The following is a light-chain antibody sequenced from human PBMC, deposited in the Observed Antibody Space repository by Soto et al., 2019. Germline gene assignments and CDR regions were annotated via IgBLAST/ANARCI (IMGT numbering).Light chain of an antibody. V-gene: IGLV2-8*01. CDR3: SSYAGSSNV. Sequence: QSALTQPPSASGSPGQSVATSCTGTSGDVGGYNYVSWYQQHPGKAPKLMIYEVNKRPSGVPDRFSGSKSGNTASLTVSGLQAEDEADYYCSSYAGSSNVFXAGTKVTVL. CDR1: SGDVGGYNY. CDR2: EVN. J-gene: IGLJ1*01.